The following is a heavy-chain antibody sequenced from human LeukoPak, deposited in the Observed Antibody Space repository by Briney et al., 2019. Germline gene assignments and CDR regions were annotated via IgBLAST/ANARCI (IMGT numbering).Heavy chain of an antibody. V-gene: IGHV3-48*01. Sequence: GGSLRLSCAASGFTFSSYSMNWVRQAPGKGLEWVSYISSSSSTIYYADSVKGRFTISRDNAKNSLYLQMDSLRVEDTAVYYCARDRCSSTSCYWGEDFDYWGQGTLVTVSS. CDR2: ISSSSSTI. D-gene: IGHD2-2*01. CDR3: ARDRCSSTSCYWGEDFDY. J-gene: IGHJ4*02. CDR1: GFTFSSYS.